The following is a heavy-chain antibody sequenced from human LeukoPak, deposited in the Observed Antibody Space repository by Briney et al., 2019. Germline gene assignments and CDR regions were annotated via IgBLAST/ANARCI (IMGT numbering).Heavy chain of an antibody. CDR3: AINQAGYCGGGSCYRHEFYYMDV. J-gene: IGHJ6*03. CDR2: IYHSGST. D-gene: IGHD2-15*01. Sequence: PSETLSLTCTVSGYSISSGYYWGWIRQPPGKGLEWIGSIYHSGSTYYNPSLKSRVTISVDTSKNQCSLKLSSVTAADTAMYYCAINQAGYCGGGSCYRHEFYYMDVWGKETSVTVSS. CDR1: GYSISSGYY. V-gene: IGHV4-38-2*02.